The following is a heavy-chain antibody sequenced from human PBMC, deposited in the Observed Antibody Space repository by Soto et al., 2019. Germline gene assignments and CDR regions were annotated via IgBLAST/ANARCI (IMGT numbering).Heavy chain of an antibody. J-gene: IGHJ6*03. CDR1: GGSISSSSYY. CDR3: ARLITGTSPLYYYYMDV. CDR2: IYYSGST. V-gene: IGHV4-39*01. D-gene: IGHD1-7*01. Sequence: SSETLSLTCTVSGGSISSSSYYWGWIRQPPGKGLEWIGSIYYSGSTYYNPSLKSRVTISVDTSKNQFSLKLSSVTAADTAVYYCARLITGTSPLYYYYMDVWGKGTTVTVSS.